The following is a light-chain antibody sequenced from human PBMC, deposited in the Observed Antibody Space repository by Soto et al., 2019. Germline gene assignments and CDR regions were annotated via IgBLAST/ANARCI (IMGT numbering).Light chain of an antibody. CDR1: QSVLYSSNNKNY. CDR3: QQYYSTPPYT. CDR2: WAS. V-gene: IGKV4-1*01. J-gene: IGKJ2*01. Sequence: DIVMTQSPDSLAVSLGERATINCKSSQSVLYSSNNKNYLAWYQQKPGQPPNLLIYWASTREFGVPDRFSGSGSGTDFTLTISSLQAEDVAVYYCQQYYSTPPYTFGQGTKLEIK.